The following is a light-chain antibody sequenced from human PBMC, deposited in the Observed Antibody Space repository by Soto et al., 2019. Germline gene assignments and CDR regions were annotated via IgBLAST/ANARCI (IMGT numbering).Light chain of an antibody. V-gene: IGKV3-15*01. CDR2: DAS. J-gene: IGKJ1*01. Sequence: EIVMTQSPATLSVSPGEIAVLSCRGSQSVSSKVAWYQQKRGQAPRLLIHDASTRATGIPVRFSGSGSGTEFTLTISRLQSEDFEVYYCQQYNNGPRTFGQGTKVDIK. CDR3: QQYNNGPRT. CDR1: QSVSSK.